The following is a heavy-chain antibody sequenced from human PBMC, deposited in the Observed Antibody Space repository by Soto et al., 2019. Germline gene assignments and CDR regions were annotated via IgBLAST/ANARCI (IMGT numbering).Heavy chain of an antibody. D-gene: IGHD6-13*01. J-gene: IGHJ5*02. CDR3: ARGEGIAADGNWFDP. CDR2: IYYSGST. V-gene: IGHV4-30-4*08. CDR1: GCSISSGGYY. Sequence: SETLSLTCTVSGCSISSGGYYWSWIRQHPGKGLEWIGYIYYSGSTYYNPSLKSRVTISVDTSKNQFSLKLSSVTAADTAVYYCARGEGIAADGNWFDPWGQGTLVTVSS.